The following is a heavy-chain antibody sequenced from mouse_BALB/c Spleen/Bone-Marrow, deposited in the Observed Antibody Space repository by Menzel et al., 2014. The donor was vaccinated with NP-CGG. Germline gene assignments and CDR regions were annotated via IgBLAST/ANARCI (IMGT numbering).Heavy chain of an antibody. V-gene: IGHV3-6*02. J-gene: IGHJ4*01. CDR2: ISYDGSN. CDR3: ARYGNYNVMDY. Sequence: DVKLVESGPGLVKPSQSLSLTCSVTGYSITSGYYWNWIRQFPGNKLEWMGYISYDGSNNYNPSLKNRISITRDTSKNQFFLKLNSVTTEDTATYYCARYGNYNVMDYWGQGTSVTVSS. CDR1: GYSITSGYY. D-gene: IGHD2-1*01.